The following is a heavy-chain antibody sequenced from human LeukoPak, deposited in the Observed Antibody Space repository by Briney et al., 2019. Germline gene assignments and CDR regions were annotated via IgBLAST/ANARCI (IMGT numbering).Heavy chain of an antibody. CDR3: ARGGYDFWSGYFVGYYYMDV. J-gene: IGHJ6*03. CDR1: GGSFSGYY. CDR2: INHSGST. Sequence: SETLSLTCAVYGGSFSGYYWSWIRQPPGKGLEWIGEINHSGSTNYNPSLKSRVTISVDTSKNQFSLKLSSVTAADTAVYYCARGGYDFWSGYFVGYYYMDVWGKGTTVTVSS. V-gene: IGHV4-34*01. D-gene: IGHD3-3*01.